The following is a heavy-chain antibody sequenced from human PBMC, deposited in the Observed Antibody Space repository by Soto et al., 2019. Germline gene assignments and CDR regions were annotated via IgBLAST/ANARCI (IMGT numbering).Heavy chain of an antibody. V-gene: IGHV1-24*01. CDR1: GYTFSDLS. J-gene: IGHJ4*02. CDR3: ATKILYYYDSSGYYWNY. Sequence: VKVSCKVSGYTFSDLSMHWVRQAPGKGLEWMGGFDAEDGETIYAQKFQGRVTMTEDRFTDTAYMELSSLRSEDTAVYYCATKILYYYDSSGYYWNYWGQGTLVTVSS. D-gene: IGHD3-22*01. CDR2: FDAEDGET.